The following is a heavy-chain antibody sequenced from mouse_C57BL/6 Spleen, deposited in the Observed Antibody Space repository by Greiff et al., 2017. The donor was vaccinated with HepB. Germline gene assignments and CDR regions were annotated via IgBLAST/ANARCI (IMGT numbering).Heavy chain of an antibody. CDR2: IDPETGGT. Sequence: VKLMESGAELVRPGASVTLSCKASGYTFTDYEMHWVRQTPVHGLEWIGAIDPETGGTAYNQKFKGKAILTADKSSSTAYMELRSLTSEDSAVYYCTTTPYSNYGYFDVWGTGTTVTVSS. CDR3: TTTPYSNYGYFDV. J-gene: IGHJ1*03. CDR1: GYTFTDYE. V-gene: IGHV1-15*01. D-gene: IGHD2-5*01.